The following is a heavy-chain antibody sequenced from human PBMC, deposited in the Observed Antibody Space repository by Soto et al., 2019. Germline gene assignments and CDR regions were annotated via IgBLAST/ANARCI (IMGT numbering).Heavy chain of an antibody. CDR1: GFTFSNYA. V-gene: IGHV3-21*01. CDR3: ARGNQLDY. CDR2: ISSSSSYI. Sequence: GGSLRLSCAASGFTFSNYAMSWVRQAPGKGLEWVSSISSSSSYIYYADSVKGRFTISRDNSKNSLYLQMNSLRAEDTAVYYCARGNQLDYWGQGTLVTVSS. J-gene: IGHJ4*02.